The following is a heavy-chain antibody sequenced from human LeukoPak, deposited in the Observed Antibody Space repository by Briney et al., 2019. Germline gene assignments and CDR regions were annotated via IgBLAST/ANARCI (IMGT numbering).Heavy chain of an antibody. V-gene: IGHV3-53*01. D-gene: IGHD4-17*01. CDR1: GFTASSNY. CDR3: ARDRAYGDYAA. J-gene: IGHJ5*02. CDR2: IYSRDNT. Sequence: GGSLRLSCAVSGFTASSNYMSWVRQAPGKGLEWISIIYSRDNTDYADSVKGRFIISRDNSKNTVYLQMNSLRADDTAVYYCARDRAYGDYAAWGQGTLVTVSS.